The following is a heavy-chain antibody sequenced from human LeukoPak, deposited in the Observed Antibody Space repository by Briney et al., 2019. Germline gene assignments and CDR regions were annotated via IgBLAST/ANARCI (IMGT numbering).Heavy chain of an antibody. CDR2: IYYSGST. CDR1: GGSISIYY. V-gene: IGHV4-59*01. CDR3: ARLGATQYWYFDL. D-gene: IGHD1-26*01. J-gene: IGHJ2*01. Sequence: SETLSLTCTVSGGSISIYYWSWIRQPPGKGLEWIGYIYYSGSTNYDPSLKSRVTISVDTSKNQFSLKLSSVTAADTAVYYCARLGATQYWYFDLWGRGTLVTVSS.